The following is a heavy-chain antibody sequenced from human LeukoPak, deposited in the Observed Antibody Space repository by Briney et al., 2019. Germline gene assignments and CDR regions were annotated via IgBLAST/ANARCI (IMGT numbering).Heavy chain of an antibody. CDR3: ARSWSSGYTDYFDY. D-gene: IGHD3-22*01. J-gene: IGHJ4*02. V-gene: IGHV3-23*01. Sequence: GGSQRLSCAASGFTFSSYAMNWVRQAPGKGLEWVSAISGSGGSTYYADSVKGRFTISRDNSKNTLYLQMNSLRAEDTAVYYCARSWSSGYTDYFDYWGQGTLVTVSS. CDR2: ISGSGGST. CDR1: GFTFSSYA.